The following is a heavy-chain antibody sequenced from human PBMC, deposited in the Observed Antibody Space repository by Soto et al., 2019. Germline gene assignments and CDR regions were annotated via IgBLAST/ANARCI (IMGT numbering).Heavy chain of an antibody. CDR1: GFTLSRYW. Sequence: GGSLRLSCAASGFTLSRYWMGWVRQAPGRGLEWVANIKYDGREKYHVDSVKGRFTISRDNAQDSLYLQMNSLRAEDTAVYYCASDYSDSGSYYSLGSFDFWGQGTMVTVSS. CDR2: IKYDGREK. CDR3: ASDYSDSGSYYSLGSFDF. D-gene: IGHD3-10*01. V-gene: IGHV3-7*01. J-gene: IGHJ3*01.